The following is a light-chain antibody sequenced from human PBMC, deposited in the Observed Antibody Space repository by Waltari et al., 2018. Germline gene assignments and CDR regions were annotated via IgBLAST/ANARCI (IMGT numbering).Light chain of an antibody. J-gene: IGKJ4*01. CDR3: QQFDTLPPS. Sequence: DIQMTQSPSSLSASVGDRGTITCQASQDINNFLNWYQQKPGRAPSPLIYDASNLETGVPSRFSGSGSGTHFTLTISSLQTEDSATYYCQQFDTLPPSFGGGTKVEI. V-gene: IGKV1-33*01. CDR1: QDINNF. CDR2: DAS.